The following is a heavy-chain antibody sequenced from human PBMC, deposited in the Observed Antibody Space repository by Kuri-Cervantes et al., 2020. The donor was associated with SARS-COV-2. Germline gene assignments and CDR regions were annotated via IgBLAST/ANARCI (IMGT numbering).Heavy chain of an antibody. Sequence: SCTVSGGSISNYYWSWIRQPAGKGLEWIGRVYPSGGTNNNPSLKRRVTISVDTSKNQFSLKLSSVTAADTAVYYCARLLPAAIVGYWGQGTLVTVSS. V-gene: IGHV4-4*07. CDR2: VYPSGGT. J-gene: IGHJ4*02. D-gene: IGHD2-2*02. CDR3: ARLLPAAIVGY. CDR1: GGSISNYY.